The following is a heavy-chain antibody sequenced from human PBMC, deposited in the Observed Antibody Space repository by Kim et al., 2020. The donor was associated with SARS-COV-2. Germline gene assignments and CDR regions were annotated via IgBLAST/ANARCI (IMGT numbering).Heavy chain of an antibody. V-gene: IGHV3-30-3*01. CDR3: ARGNCHESVSLSDYYNGMDV. D-gene: IGHD4-17*01. Sequence: GGSLRLSCAASGLSFDDSAMNWVRQAPGKGLEWLAVISYDGRNKDYADSVKGRFTISRDNSKRTLFLQMNSLRVEDTGVYYCARGNCHESVSLSDYYNGMDVWGQGTTVTVSS. J-gene: IGHJ6*02. CDR2: ISYDGRNK. CDR1: GLSFDDSA.